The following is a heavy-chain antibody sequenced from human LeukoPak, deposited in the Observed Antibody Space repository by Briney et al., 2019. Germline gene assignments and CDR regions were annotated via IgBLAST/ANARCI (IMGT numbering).Heavy chain of an antibody. V-gene: IGHV3-48*03. CDR1: GFTFSSYE. J-gene: IGHJ6*04. D-gene: IGHD3-10*02. CDR2: ISSSGSTI. CDR3: AELGITMIGGV. Sequence: GGSLRLSCAASGFTFSSYEMNWVRQAPGKGLEWVSYISSSGSTIYYADSVKGPFTISRDNAKNSLYLQMNSLRAEDTAVYYCAELGITMIGGVWGKGTTVTVSS.